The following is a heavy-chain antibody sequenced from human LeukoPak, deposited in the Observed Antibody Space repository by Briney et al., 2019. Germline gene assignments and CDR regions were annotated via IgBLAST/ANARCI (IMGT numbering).Heavy chain of an antibody. CDR1: GFTFSNAW. Sequence: GRSLRLSCAASGFTFSNAWMSWVRQAPGKGLEWGGRIKSKTDGGTTDYAAPVKGRFTISRDDSKNTLYLQMNSLKTEDTAVYYCTTVFHSSYFDYWGQGTLVTVSS. V-gene: IGHV3-15*01. CDR2: IKSKTDGGTT. CDR3: TTVFHSSYFDY. D-gene: IGHD2/OR15-2a*01. J-gene: IGHJ4*02.